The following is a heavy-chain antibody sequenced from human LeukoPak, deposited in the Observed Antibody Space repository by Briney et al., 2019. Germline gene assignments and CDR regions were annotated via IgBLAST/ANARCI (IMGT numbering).Heavy chain of an antibody. CDR3: ARANYDFWSGYPYYYYYYYMDV. V-gene: IGHV1-18*01. CDR1: GYTFTSYG. J-gene: IGHJ6*03. Sequence: ASVKVSCKASGYTFTSYGISWVRQAPGQGLEWMGWISAYNGNTNYAQKLQGRVTMTTDTSTSTAYMELRSLRSDDTAVYYCARANYDFWSGYPYYYYYYYMDVWGKGTTVTDSS. D-gene: IGHD3-3*01. CDR2: ISAYNGNT.